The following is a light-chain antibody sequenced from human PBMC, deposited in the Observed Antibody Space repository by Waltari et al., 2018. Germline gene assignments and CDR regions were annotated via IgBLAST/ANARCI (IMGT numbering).Light chain of an antibody. CDR2: DAS. Sequence: EIVLTQPPATLSLSPGERATLSCTASQRVSSYLAWYQQNPGQAPRLLIYDASNRATGIPARFSGSGSGTDFTLTISSLEPEDFAVYYCQQRSNWPPGLTFGGGTKVEIK. V-gene: IGKV3-11*01. J-gene: IGKJ4*01. CDR1: QRVSSY. CDR3: QQRSNWPPGLT.